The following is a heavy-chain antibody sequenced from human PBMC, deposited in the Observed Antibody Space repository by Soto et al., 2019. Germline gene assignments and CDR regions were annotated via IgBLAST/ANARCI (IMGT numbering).Heavy chain of an antibody. J-gene: IGHJ5*02. Sequence: GASVKVSCKASGYTFTSYDINWARQATGQGLEWMGWMNPNSGNTGYAQKFQGRVTMTRNTSISTAYMELSSLRSEDTAVYYCARAIVGAHFGDWFDPWGQGTLVTVSS. CDR1: GYTFTSYD. D-gene: IGHD1-26*01. CDR2: MNPNSGNT. CDR3: ARAIVGAHFGDWFDP. V-gene: IGHV1-8*01.